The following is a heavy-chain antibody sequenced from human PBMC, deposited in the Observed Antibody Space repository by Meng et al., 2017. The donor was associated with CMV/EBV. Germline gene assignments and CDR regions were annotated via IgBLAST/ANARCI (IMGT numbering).Heavy chain of an antibody. D-gene: IGHD2-2*01. CDR1: GFTFSSYG. CDR2: IRYDGSNK. CDR3: AKGPYCSSTSCYYYYYGMDV. V-gene: IGHV3-30*02. J-gene: IGHJ6*02. Sequence: LTGAASGFTFSSYGMHWVRQAPGKGLEWVAFIRYDGSNKYYADSVKGRFTISRDNSKNTLYLQMNSLRAEDTAVYYCAKGPYCSSTSCYYYYYGMDVWGQGTTVTVSS.